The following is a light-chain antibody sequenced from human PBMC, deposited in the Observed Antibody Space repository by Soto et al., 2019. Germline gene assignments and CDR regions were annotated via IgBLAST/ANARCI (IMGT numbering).Light chain of an antibody. CDR3: SSYTSASTLLYL. J-gene: IGLJ1*01. CDR1: SSDVGGYNY. Sequence: QSALTQPASVSGSPGQSITISCTGTSSDVGGYNYVSWYQQHPGIAPKLLIYGVTNRPSGVSPRFSGSKSGNTASLTISGLQAEDEADYHCSSYTSASTLLYLFGTGTKLTFL. CDR2: GVT. V-gene: IGLV2-14*01.